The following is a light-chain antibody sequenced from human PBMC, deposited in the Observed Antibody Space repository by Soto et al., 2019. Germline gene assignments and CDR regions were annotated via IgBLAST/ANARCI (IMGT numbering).Light chain of an antibody. CDR1: PGISTY. CDR3: QQSYITPPLT. V-gene: IGKV1-39*01. Sequence: DIQMTQSPSSLSASVGDRVTITFRASPGISTYLNCYQQKPXKAPNLXXYAASSLQTGVPSRFSGSESETDLTLTISSLQPEDFAKYACQQSYITPPLTFGQGTRLEIK. J-gene: IGKJ5*01. CDR2: AAS.